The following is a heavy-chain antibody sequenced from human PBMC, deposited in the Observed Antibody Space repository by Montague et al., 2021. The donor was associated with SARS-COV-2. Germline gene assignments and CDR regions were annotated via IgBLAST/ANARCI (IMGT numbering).Heavy chain of an antibody. J-gene: IGHJ5*02. Sequence: SETLSLTCVVSSGSISPSDSHYWGWVRQAPGKGMEWIAPISYSGNTPYNQPLRSRVIISVDKPKNQISLNLRSVTAADTSVYYCARHSTTHAFDPWGQGILVTVSS. V-gene: IGHV4-39*01. CDR3: ARHSTTHAFDP. CDR1: SGSISPSDSHY. CDR2: ISYSGNT. D-gene: IGHD1-1*01.